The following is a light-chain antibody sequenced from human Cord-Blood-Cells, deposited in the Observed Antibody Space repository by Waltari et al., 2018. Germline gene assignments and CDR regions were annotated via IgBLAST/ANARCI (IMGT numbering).Light chain of an antibody. J-gene: IGLJ1*01. V-gene: IGLV2-23*01. Sequence: QSALTQPASVSGSPGRSTTISCTGTSSDVGSYNLVSCYQQHPGKAPKLMIYEGSKRPSGVSNRFSGSKSGNTASLTISGLQAEDEADYYCCSYAGSSTYVFGTGTKVTVL. CDR2: EGS. CDR3: CSYAGSSTYV. CDR1: SSDVGSYNL.